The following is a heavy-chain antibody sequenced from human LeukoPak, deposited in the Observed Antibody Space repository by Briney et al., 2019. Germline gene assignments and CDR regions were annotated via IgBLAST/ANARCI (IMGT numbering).Heavy chain of an antibody. D-gene: IGHD4-11*01. J-gene: IGHJ6*02. Sequence: ASVKVSCKASGGTFSSYAISWVRQAPGQGLEWMGRIIPILGIANYAQKFQGRVTITADKSTSTAYMELSSLRSEDTAVYYCARDHVTTSHYYYGMDVWGQGTTVTVSS. CDR2: IIPILGIA. V-gene: IGHV1-69*04. CDR3: ARDHVTTSHYYYGMDV. CDR1: GGTFSSYA.